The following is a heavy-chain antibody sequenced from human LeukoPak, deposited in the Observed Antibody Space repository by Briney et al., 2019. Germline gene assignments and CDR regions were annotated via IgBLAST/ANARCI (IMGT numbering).Heavy chain of an antibody. CDR2: IWYDGSNK. CDR1: GFTFSSYG. D-gene: IGHD3-22*01. J-gene: IGHJ3*02. Sequence: GGSLRLSCAASGFTFSSYGMHWVRQAPGKGLEWVAVIWYDGSNKYYADSVKGRFTISRDNSKNTLYLQMNSLRAEDTAVYYCARDKPNYYDIPDAFDIWGQGTMVTVSS. V-gene: IGHV3-33*01. CDR3: ARDKPNYYDIPDAFDI.